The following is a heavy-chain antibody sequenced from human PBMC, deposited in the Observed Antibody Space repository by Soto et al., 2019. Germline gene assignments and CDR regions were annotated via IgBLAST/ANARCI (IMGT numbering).Heavy chain of an antibody. J-gene: IGHJ4*02. CDR2: IYPGESDP. Sequence: PGESLKISCEGSGYTFTRYAIGWVRQMPGKGLEWMGIIYPGESDPRYSPSFQGQVTISADKSINTAYLQWVSLKASDTAIYYCARRAFVPEGYSPNYFDYWGQGTLVTVSS. D-gene: IGHD3-22*01. CDR1: GYTFTRYA. CDR3: ARRAFVPEGYSPNYFDY. V-gene: IGHV5-51*01.